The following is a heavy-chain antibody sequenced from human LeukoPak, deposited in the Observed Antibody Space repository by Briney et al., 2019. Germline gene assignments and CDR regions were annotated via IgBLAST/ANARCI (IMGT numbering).Heavy chain of an antibody. CDR2: IYHSGST. J-gene: IGHJ4*02. D-gene: IGHD1-1*01. CDR3: ARFRVPLED. V-gene: IGHV4-30-2*01. CDR1: GGSISSGGYY. Sequence: SETLSLTCTVSGGSISSGGYYWSWIRQPPGKGLEWIGYIYHSGSTYYNPSLKSRVTKSVDRSKNQFSLKLSSVTAADTAVYYCARFRVPLEDWGQGTLVTVSS.